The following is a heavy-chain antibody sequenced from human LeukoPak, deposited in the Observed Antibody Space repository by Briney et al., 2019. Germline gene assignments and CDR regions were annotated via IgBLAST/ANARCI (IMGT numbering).Heavy chain of an antibody. CDR3: ARARGVTIFAGFDY. D-gene: IGHD3-3*01. J-gene: IGHJ4*02. Sequence: SETLSLTCSVSGGSISSHYWSWIRQPAGKGLEWIGHIYTSGSNYNPSLKSRVTMSVDTSKNQFSLKLTSVTAADTAVYYCARARGVTIFAGFDYWGPGTLVTVSS. CDR2: IYTSGS. CDR1: GGSISSHY. V-gene: IGHV4-4*07.